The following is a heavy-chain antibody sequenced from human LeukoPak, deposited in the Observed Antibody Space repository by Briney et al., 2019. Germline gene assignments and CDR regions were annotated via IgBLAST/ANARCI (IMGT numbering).Heavy chain of an antibody. V-gene: IGHV1-18*01. Sequence: GASVKVSCKTSGYTFTSFGFSWVRQAPGQGLEWMGWISAYNGNTNYAQKLQGRVTLTTDTSTSTAYMELSSLRSEDTAVYYCARGVRGDQGTRYFDYWGQGTLVTVSS. D-gene: IGHD3-10*01. CDR3: ARGVRGDQGTRYFDY. J-gene: IGHJ4*02. CDR1: GYTFTSFG. CDR2: ISAYNGNT.